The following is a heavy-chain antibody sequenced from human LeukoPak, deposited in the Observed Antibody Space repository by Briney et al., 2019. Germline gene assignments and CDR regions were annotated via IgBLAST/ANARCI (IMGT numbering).Heavy chain of an antibody. V-gene: IGHV4-39*07. CDR1: GGSISSSNYY. Sequence: SETLSLTCTVSGGSISSSNYYWGWIRQPPGKGLEWIGYIFNSGSTNFNPSLKSRVTISVDTSKNQFSLKMSSVTAADTAVYFCARGGPPGYYYDYYMDVWGKGTTVTISS. CDR2: IFNSGST. CDR3: ARGGPPGYYYDYYMDV. J-gene: IGHJ6*03.